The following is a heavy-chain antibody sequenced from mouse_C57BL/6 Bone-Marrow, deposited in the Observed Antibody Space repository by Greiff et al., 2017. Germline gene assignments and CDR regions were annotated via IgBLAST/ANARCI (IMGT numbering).Heavy chain of an antibody. D-gene: IGHD2-1*01. Sequence: QVQLQQPGAELVKPGASVKVSCKASGYTLTSYWMHWVKQRPGQGLEWIGRIHPSDGDTNYNQKFKGKATLTVDKSYSTAYMQLSRLSSEDSAVYCCAISHYYYYYAMDYWGQGTSVTVSS. CDR1: GYTLTSYW. V-gene: IGHV1-74*01. CDR3: AISHYYYYYAMDY. CDR2: IHPSDGDT. J-gene: IGHJ4*01.